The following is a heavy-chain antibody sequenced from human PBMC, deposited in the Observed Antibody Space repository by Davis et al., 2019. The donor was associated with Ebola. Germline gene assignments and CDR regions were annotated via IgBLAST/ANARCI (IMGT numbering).Heavy chain of an antibody. D-gene: IGHD3-3*01. CDR1: GFTLRSYD. CDR2: ITSSGGTP. V-gene: IGHV3-23*01. Sequence: PGGPLRLPCAPSGFTLRSYDMSWVRQAPGKGLEWVSAITSSGGTPYYADHVKGRFTISRVNSKNTLYLQMSSLRAEDTAGYYCSRNDDLWSPQGMEAWGEGTTVIVSS. J-gene: IGHJ6*04. CDR3: SRNDDLWSPQGMEA.